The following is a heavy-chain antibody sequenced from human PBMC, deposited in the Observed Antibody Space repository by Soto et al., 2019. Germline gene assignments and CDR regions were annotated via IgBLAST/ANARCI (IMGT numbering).Heavy chain of an antibody. D-gene: IGHD4-17*01. V-gene: IGHV4-34*01. CDR3: ARGLTTVVTQRYFDS. Sequence: EQLQEWGAGLLKPSETLSLTCAVYGGSFRGYYWSWIRKPPGKGLEWIGEINHSGSTKYNPSLKSRVTISADTSKNQFSLKLSSVTAADTAVYYCARGLTTVVTQRYFDSWGQGTLVTVSS. J-gene: IGHJ4*02. CDR2: INHSGST. CDR1: GGSFRGYY.